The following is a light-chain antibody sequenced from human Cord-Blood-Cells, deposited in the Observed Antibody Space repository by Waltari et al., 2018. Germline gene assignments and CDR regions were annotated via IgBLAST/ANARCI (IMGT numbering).Light chain of an antibody. Sequence: QSALTQPASVSGSPGQSITISCTGTSSDVGGYNHVSRYQQHPGKAPKLMIYDASNRPSGVSNRFSGSKSGNTASLTISGLQAEDEADYYCSSYTSSSTLVVFGGGTKLTVL. CDR1: SSDVGGYNH. V-gene: IGLV2-14*01. J-gene: IGLJ2*01. CDR2: DAS. CDR3: SSYTSSSTLVV.